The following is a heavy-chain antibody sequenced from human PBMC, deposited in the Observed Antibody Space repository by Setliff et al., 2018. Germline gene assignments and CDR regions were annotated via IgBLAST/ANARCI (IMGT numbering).Heavy chain of an antibody. Sequence: PSETLSLTCTVSGGSISSSSYYWGWIRQPPGKGLEWIGSIYYSGSTYYNPSLKSRVTISVDTSKNQLSLKLSSVTAADTAVYYCARVVAAIIDYWGQGTLVTVSS. V-gene: IGHV4-39*07. CDR1: GGSISSSSYY. J-gene: IGHJ4*02. CDR3: ARVVAAIIDY. CDR2: IYYSGST. D-gene: IGHD2-15*01.